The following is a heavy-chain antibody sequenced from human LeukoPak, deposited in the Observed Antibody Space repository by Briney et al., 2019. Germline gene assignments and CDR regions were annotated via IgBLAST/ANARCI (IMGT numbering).Heavy chain of an antibody. CDR3: ARVRSGYSYGYWVDY. V-gene: IGHV1-2*02. CDR1: GYTFTGYY. J-gene: IGHJ4*02. CDR2: INPNSGGT. D-gene: IGHD5-18*01. Sequence: GASVKVSCKASGYTFTGYYMHWVRQAPGQGLEWMGWINPNSGGTNYAQKFQGRVTMTRDTSISTAYTELSRLRSDDTAVYYCARVRSGYSYGYWVDYWGQGTLVTVSS.